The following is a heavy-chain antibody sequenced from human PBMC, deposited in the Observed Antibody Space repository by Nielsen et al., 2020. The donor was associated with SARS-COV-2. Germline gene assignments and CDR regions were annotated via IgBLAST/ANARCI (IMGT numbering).Heavy chain of an antibody. CDR2: IYPRDSDT. Sequence: GGSLRLSCQGSGYTFTSYWIGWVRQMPGKGLEWMGVIYPRDSDTRYNPSFQGQVTISADKSISTVYLQWSGLKASDSAMYYCARNTYGGGTDYWGQGTLVTVSS. J-gene: IGHJ4*02. V-gene: IGHV5-51*01. CDR3: ARNTYGGGTDY. CDR1: GYTFTSYW. D-gene: IGHD4-23*01.